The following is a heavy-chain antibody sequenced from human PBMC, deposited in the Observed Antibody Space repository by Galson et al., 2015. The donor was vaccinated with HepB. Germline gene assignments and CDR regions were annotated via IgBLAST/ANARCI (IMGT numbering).Heavy chain of an antibody. Sequence: SLRLSCPATGFTFTNYGLPWVRQAPGRGLEWVSRISGGGGISFYAASVTGRFTISRDHSLYPRDNSINTLYLQMDSLGADDTAVYYCAKDLGVCSGGGCSSFHDWGQGALVTVSS. J-gene: IGHJ4*02. CDR3: AKDLGVCSGGGCSSFHD. V-gene: IGHV3-23*01. CDR1: GFTFTNYG. CDR2: ISGGGGIS. D-gene: IGHD2-15*01.